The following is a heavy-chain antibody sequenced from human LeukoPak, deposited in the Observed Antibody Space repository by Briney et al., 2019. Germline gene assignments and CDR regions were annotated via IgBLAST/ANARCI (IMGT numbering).Heavy chain of an antibody. D-gene: IGHD6-19*01. J-gene: IGHJ4*02. CDR3: ARDKLGSGYSSDFDC. Sequence: GGSLRLSCAASGFSDSSNYMNWVRQAPGMGLEWVSAIYTGGTTYYSDSVKGRFTISRDNSKNTLYLQMNSLRAEDSAVYFCARDKLGSGYSSDFDCWGQGTLVTVSS. V-gene: IGHV3-66*02. CDR2: IYTGGTT. CDR1: GFSDSSNY.